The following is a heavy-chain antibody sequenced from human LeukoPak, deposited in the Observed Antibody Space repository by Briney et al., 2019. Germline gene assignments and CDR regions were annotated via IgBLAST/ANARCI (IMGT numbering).Heavy chain of an antibody. CDR2: IYYSGST. J-gene: IGHJ4*02. D-gene: IGHD1-26*01. CDR3: ARHVGTSHRSYYFDY. CDR1: GGSISSYY. Sequence: PSETLSLTCTVSGGSISSYYWSWIRQPPGKGLEWIGYIYYSGSTNYNPSLKSRVTISVDTSKNQFSLKLSSVTAADTAVYYCARHVGTSHRSYYFDYWGQGTLVTVSS. V-gene: IGHV4-59*08.